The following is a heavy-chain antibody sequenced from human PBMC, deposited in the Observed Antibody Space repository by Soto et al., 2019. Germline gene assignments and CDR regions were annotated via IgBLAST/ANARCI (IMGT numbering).Heavy chain of an antibody. CDR1: GYIFTNPY. Sequence: ASVKVSCKASGYIFTNPYIHWVRQAPGQGLEWMGIINPSGGSTNYLQKFQGRITMTRDTSTSTVYMELSSLRPEDTAVYFCARADYYDSSGFYYDCWGQGTLVTVSS. D-gene: IGHD3-22*01. CDR2: INPSGGST. J-gene: IGHJ4*02. V-gene: IGHV1-46*01. CDR3: ARADYYDSSGFYYDC.